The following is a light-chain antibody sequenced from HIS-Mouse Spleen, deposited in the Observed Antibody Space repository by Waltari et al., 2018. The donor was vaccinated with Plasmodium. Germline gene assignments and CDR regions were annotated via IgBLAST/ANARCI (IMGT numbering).Light chain of an antibody. CDR2: EVS. V-gene: IGLV2-8*01. Sequence: QSALTPPPSASGSPGQSVTISCTGTSSDAGGYHYVSWYQQHPGKAPKLMIYEVSKRPSGVPDRFSGSKSGNTASLTVSGLQAEDEADYYCSSYAGSNNLVFGGGTKLTVL. CDR1: SSDAGGYHY. CDR3: SSYAGSNNLV. J-gene: IGLJ2*01.